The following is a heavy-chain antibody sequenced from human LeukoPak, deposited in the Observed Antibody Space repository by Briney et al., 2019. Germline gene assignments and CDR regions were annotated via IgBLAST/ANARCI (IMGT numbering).Heavy chain of an antibody. CDR3: AGPASLPTISAY. J-gene: IGHJ4*02. CDR1: GFTFSSYS. V-gene: IGHV3-21*01. D-gene: IGHD3-3*01. CDR2: ISSSSSYI. Sequence: GGSLRLSCAASGFTFSSYSMNWVRQAPGKGLEWVSSISSSSSYIYYADSVKGRFTISRDNAKNSLYLQMNSLRAEDTAVYYCAGPASLPTISAYWGQGTLVTVSS.